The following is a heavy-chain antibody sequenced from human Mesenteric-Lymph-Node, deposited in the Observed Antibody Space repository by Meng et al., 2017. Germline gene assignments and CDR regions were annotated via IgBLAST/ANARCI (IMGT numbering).Heavy chain of an antibody. V-gene: IGHV3-74*01. CDR1: GFTVSSDW. J-gene: IGHJ5*02. CDR3: ARKWFDP. Sequence: VASRVGLVQSGGALRLSSGASGFTVSSDWMHWVRQTPGKGPVWVSRIYTDDSTLYADSVKGRFTISRENAKNTVYLQMNNLRVEDTGVYYCARKWFDPWGRGTLVTVSS. CDR2: IYTDDST.